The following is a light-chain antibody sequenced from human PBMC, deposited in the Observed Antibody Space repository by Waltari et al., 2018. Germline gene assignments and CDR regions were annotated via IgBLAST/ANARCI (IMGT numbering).Light chain of an antibody. J-gene: IGKJ4*01. CDR3: QQYSSNPLT. Sequence: DIQMTQSSSSLSAFVGDRVAITCRASQDIGNYLAWFQQKPGKAPKPLIYAASSLQGGVPSKFSGSGSGTDFTLTISSLQPEDFATYYCQQYSSNPLTFGGGTKVEIK. CDR2: AAS. V-gene: IGKV1-16*02. CDR1: QDIGNY.